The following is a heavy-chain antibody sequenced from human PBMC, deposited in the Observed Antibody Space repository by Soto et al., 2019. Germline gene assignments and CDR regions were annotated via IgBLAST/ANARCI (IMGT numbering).Heavy chain of an antibody. CDR2: INHSGST. CDR3: ARDGYYDFWSGYYGSYYYYGMDI. Sequence: RLLPGNSLEWLGEINHSGSTNYNPSLKSRVTISVDTSKNQFSLKLRSVTAADTAVYYCARDGYYDFWSGYYGSYYYYGMDIWGQGPTVT. D-gene: IGHD3-3*01. V-gene: IGHV4-34*01. J-gene: IGHJ6*02.